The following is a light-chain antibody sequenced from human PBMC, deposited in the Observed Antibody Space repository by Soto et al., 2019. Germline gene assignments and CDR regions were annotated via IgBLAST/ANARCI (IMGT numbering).Light chain of an antibody. CDR1: AYDVGAYIF. CDR2: DVN. Sequence: QCVLTQPASVSGSPGQSITISCTGTAYDVGAYIFVSWYQQHPGKAPKVIIYDVNTRPSGVSNRFSGSKLGTTASLTISGLQADDEADSYCASYTGTNTLFGGGTKVTVL. V-gene: IGLV2-14*01. J-gene: IGLJ2*01. CDR3: ASYTGTNTL.